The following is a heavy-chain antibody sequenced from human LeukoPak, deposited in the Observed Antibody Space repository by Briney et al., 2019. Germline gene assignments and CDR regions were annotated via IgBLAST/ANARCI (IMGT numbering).Heavy chain of an antibody. J-gene: IGHJ4*02. V-gene: IGHV5-51*01. CDR1: GYSFTSYW. Sequence: GESLKISCKGSGYSFTSYWVAWVRQMSGKGLEWMGIIYPGDSNPRYSPSFQGQATMSADKSITTAYLQWSSLKASDTAMYYCARHDSTVTSFDFWGQGTLVTVSS. D-gene: IGHD4-17*01. CDR3: ARHDSTVTSFDF. CDR2: IYPGDSNP.